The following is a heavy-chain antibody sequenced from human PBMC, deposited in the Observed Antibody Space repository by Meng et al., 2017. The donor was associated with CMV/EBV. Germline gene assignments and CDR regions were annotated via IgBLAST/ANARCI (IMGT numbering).Heavy chain of an antibody. J-gene: IGHJ4*02. Sequence: LTFSSYAMHWVRQAPGKGLEWVAVISYDGSNKYYADSVKGRFTISRDNSKNTLYLQMNSLRAEDTAVYYCARGRYCTNGVCYTPTDYWGQGTLVTVSS. D-gene: IGHD2-8*01. CDR2: ISYDGSNK. V-gene: IGHV3-30*04. CDR1: LTFSSYA. CDR3: ARGRYCTNGVCYTPTDY.